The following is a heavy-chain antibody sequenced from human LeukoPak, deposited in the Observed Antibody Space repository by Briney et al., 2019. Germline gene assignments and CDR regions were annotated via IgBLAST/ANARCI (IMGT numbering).Heavy chain of an antibody. D-gene: IGHD6-19*01. CDR1: GFTVSSNY. Sequence: HPGGSLRLSCAASGFTVSSNYMSWVRQAPGKGLEWVSVIYSGGSTYYADSVKGRFTISRDNSKNTLYLQMNSLRAEDTAVYYCAKQSPYSSGWYPFDYWGQGTLVTVSS. J-gene: IGHJ4*02. CDR3: AKQSPYSSGWYPFDY. V-gene: IGHV3-66*01. CDR2: IYSGGST.